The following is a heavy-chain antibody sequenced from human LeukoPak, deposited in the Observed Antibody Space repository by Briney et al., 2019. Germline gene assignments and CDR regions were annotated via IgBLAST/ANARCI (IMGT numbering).Heavy chain of an antibody. Sequence: GSSVKVSCKASGGTFSSYAISWVRQAPGQGLEWMGGITPIFGTANYAQKFQGRVTITADESTSTAYMELSSLRSEDTAVYYCARVVGYCSGDSCYSSSFDYWGQGTLVTVSS. D-gene: IGHD2-15*01. CDR1: GGTFSSYA. CDR2: ITPIFGTA. V-gene: IGHV1-69*01. J-gene: IGHJ4*02. CDR3: ARVVGYCSGDSCYSSSFDY.